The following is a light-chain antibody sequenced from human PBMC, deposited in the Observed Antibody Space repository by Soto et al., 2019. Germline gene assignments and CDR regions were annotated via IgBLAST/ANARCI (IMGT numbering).Light chain of an antibody. J-gene: IGLJ1*01. CDR2: DVS. Sequence: LTQPASVSGSPGQSITISCTGTSSDVGGYNYVSWYQQHPGKAPKLMIYDVSNRPSGVSNRFSGSKSGNTASLTISGLQAEDEADYYCSSYTSSSTNVFGTGTKVTVL. CDR3: SSYTSSSTNV. CDR1: SSDVGGYNY. V-gene: IGLV2-14*01.